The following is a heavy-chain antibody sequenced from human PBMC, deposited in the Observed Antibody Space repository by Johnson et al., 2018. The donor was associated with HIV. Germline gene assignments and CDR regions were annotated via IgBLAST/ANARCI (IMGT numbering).Heavy chain of an antibody. D-gene: IGHD2-21*01. CDR1: GFTFSSYW. Sequence: VQLVESGGGLVQPGGSLGLSCAASGFTFSSYWMTWVRQAPGKGLEWVANIKQDGTEKNYVDFVKGRFTISRDNAKNSLFLQISSLRAEDTAVYFCARDVVSDGDYPPDAFDIWGQGTRVTVSS. CDR3: ARDVVSDGDYPPDAFDI. J-gene: IGHJ3*02. CDR2: IKQDGTEK. V-gene: IGHV3-7*05.